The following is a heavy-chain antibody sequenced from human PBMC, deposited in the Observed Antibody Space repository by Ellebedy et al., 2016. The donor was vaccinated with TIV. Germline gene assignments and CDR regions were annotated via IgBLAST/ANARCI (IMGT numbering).Heavy chain of an antibody. D-gene: IGHD6-19*01. J-gene: IGHJ6*04. CDR1: GFTVSSNY. V-gene: IGHV3-53*01. CDR2: IYGGGNT. CDR3: ARARGWYGSDGMDV. Sequence: GESLKISCAASGFTVSSNYMSWVRRAPGQGLGWVSVIYGGGNTDYAEYVEGRFTISRDNSKNTVYLQMNSLRAEDTAVYYCARARGWYGSDGMDVWGEGTTVTVSS.